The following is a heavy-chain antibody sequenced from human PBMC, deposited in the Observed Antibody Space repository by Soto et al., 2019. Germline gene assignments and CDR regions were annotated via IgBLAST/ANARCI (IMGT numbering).Heavy chain of an antibody. CDR3: ARDRDYDFWSGLDY. D-gene: IGHD3-3*01. J-gene: IGHJ4*02. Sequence: QVQLVESGGGVVQPGRSLRLSCAASGFTFSSYAMHWVRQAPGKGLEWVAVISYDGSNKYYADSVKGRFTISRDNSENTLYLQMNSLRAEYTAVYYCARDRDYDFWSGLDYWGQGTLVTVSS. CDR2: ISYDGSNK. CDR1: GFTFSSYA. V-gene: IGHV3-30-3*01.